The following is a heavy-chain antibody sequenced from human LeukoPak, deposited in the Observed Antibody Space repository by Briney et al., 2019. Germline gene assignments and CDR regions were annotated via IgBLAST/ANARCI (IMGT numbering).Heavy chain of an antibody. CDR2: INPSGGST. Sequence: GASLKVSCKASGYTFTSYYMHWVRQAPGHGLEWMGIINPSGGSTSYAQKFQCRVTMTRDRSTSTVYMELSSLRSEDTAVYYCAREDGDYTFSFDYWGQGTLVTVSS. J-gene: IGHJ4*02. D-gene: IGHD4-17*01. CDR3: AREDGDYTFSFDY. V-gene: IGHV1-46*01. CDR1: GYTFTSYY.